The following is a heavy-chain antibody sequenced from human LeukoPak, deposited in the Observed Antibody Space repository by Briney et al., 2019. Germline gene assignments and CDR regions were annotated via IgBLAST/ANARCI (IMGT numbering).Heavy chain of an antibody. J-gene: IGHJ4*02. CDR1: GFTVSSNY. Sequence: GGSLRLSCAASGFTVSSNYMSWVRQAPGKGLEWVSVIYSGGSTYYADSVKGRFTISRDNSKNTLYLQMNSLRAEDTAVYYCARHAGYSGYDPAFDYWGQGTLVTVSS. V-gene: IGHV3-53*01. CDR3: ARHAGYSGYDPAFDY. CDR2: IYSGGST. D-gene: IGHD5-12*01.